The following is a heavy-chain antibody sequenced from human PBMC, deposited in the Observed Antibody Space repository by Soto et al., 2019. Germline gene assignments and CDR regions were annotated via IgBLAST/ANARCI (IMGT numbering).Heavy chain of an antibody. D-gene: IGHD4-17*01. CDR2: IWYNGANK. J-gene: IGHJ4*01. Sequence: GGSLRLSCAASGFTFSNYGIHWVRQAPGKGLEWVAVIWYNGANKDYADSVKGRFTISRDTSKNTVYLQMNSLRAEDTAVYYCARDHGGLTVINYWSQGTLVTVSS. V-gene: IGHV3-33*01. CDR3: ARDHGGLTVINY. CDR1: GFTFSNYG.